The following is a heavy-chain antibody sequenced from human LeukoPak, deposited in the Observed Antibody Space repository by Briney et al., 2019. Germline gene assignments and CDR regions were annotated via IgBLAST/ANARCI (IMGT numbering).Heavy chain of an antibody. Sequence: ASVKVSCKASGFTFTSSAMQWVRQAPGQGLEWMGWISAYNGNTNYAQKLQGRVTMTTDTSTSTAYMELRTLRSDDTAVYYCARDQMPVRYGSGSRAAYYYYGMDVWGQGTAVTVSS. J-gene: IGHJ6*02. CDR3: ARDQMPVRYGSGSRAAYYYYGMDV. D-gene: IGHD3-10*01. CDR1: GFTFTSSA. CDR2: ISAYNGNT. V-gene: IGHV1-18*01.